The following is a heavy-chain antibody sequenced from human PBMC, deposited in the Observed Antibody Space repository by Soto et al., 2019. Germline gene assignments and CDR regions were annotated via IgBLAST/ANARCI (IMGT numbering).Heavy chain of an antibody. Sequence: HPGGSLRLSCAASGFNFKAYGMHWVRQAPGKGLEWVTVMSFDGSHKYYADSVKGRFTISRDNSENTLYLQMNSLRPEDTAVYYCAKGSSSVYYYYYGIDVWGQGTTVTVSS. V-gene: IGHV3-30*18. D-gene: IGHD6-6*01. CDR3: AKGSSSVYYYYYGIDV. CDR1: GFNFKAYG. CDR2: MSFDGSHK. J-gene: IGHJ6*02.